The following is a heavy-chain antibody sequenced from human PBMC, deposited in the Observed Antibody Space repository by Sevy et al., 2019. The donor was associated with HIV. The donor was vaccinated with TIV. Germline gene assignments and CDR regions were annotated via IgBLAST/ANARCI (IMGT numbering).Heavy chain of an antibody. Sequence: GGSLRLSCAVSGFTVSRYDMHWVRQAPGKGLEWVAVMSFDGSNKYYADSVKGRFTISRDNSKKTLYLQMNSLRAEDTAVYYCAKDEERPPPRPHYYYGMDVWGQGTTVTVSS. CDR2: MSFDGSNK. V-gene: IGHV3-30*18. J-gene: IGHJ6*02. CDR3: AKDEERPPPRPHYYYGMDV. CDR1: GFTVSRYD.